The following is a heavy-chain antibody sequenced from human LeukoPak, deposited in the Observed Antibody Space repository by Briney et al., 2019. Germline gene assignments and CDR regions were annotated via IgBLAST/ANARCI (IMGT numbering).Heavy chain of an antibody. D-gene: IGHD3-3*01. V-gene: IGHV1-24*01. CDR2: FDPEDGET. Sequence: ASVKVSCKVSGYTLTELSMHWVRQAPGKGLEWMGGFDPEDGETIYAQKFRGRVTMTEDTSTDTAYMELSSLRSEDTAVYYCATSSPYDFWSGYGEGWGQGTLVTVSS. CDR3: ATSSPYDFWSGYGEG. J-gene: IGHJ4*02. CDR1: GYTLTELS.